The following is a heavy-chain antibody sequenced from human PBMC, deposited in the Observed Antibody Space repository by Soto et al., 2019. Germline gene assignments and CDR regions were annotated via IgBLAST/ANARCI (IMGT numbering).Heavy chain of an antibody. J-gene: IGHJ4*02. V-gene: IGHV1-69*13. CDR1: GGTFSSYA. Sequence: SVKVSCKASGGTFSSYAISWVRQAPGQGLEWMGGIIPIFGTANYAQKFQGRVTITADESTSTAYMELSSLRSEDTAVYYCARVEVNYYDSSGPHYYFDYWGQGTLVTVS. CDR3: ARVEVNYYDSSGPHYYFDY. CDR2: IIPIFGTA. D-gene: IGHD3-22*01.